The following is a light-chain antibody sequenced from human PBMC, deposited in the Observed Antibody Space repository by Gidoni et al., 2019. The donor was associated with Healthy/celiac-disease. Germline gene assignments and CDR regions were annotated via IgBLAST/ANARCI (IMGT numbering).Light chain of an antibody. V-gene: IGLV1-40*01. Sequence: QSVLTQPPSVSWAPGQRVTISCTRSSSNIGAGYDVHWYQQLPGTAPKLLIYGNSNRPSGVPDRFSGSKSGTSASLASTGLQAEDEADYYCQSYDSSLSGWVFGGGTKLTVL. J-gene: IGLJ3*02. CDR3: QSYDSSLSGWV. CDR2: GNS. CDR1: SSNIGAGYD.